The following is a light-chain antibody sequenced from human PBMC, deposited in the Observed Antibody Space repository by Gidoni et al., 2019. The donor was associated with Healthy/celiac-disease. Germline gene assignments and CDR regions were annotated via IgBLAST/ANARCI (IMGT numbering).Light chain of an antibody. CDR3: QQNYNLPHT. CDR1: QDISNY. V-gene: IGKV1-33*01. Sequence: IQMSPSPSSLSASVGDRVTITCQASQDISNYLNWYQQKPGKAPKLLIYVASTLETGVPSRFSGSGSGTDFTFTISSLQPEDIATYYCQQNYNLPHTFGGGTKVEIK. CDR2: VAS. J-gene: IGKJ4*01.